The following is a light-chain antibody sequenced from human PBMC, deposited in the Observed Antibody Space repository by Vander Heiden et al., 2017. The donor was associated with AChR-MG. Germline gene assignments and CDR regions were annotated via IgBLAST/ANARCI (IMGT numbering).Light chain of an antibody. CDR2: EVS. CDR3: SSYTSSSTPP. V-gene: IGLV2-14*01. CDR1: SSDVGGYNY. Sequence: QSALTQPASVSGSPGPSITISCTGTSSDVGGYNYVSWYQQHPGKAPKLMIYEVSKRPSGVSNRFSGSKSGNTASLTISGLQAEDEADYYCSSYTSSSTPPFGGGTKLTVL. J-gene: IGLJ2*01.